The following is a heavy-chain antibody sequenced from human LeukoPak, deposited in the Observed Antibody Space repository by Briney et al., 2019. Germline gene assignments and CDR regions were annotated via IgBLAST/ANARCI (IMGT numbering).Heavy chain of an antibody. CDR1: GGAFSSYY. Sequence: PSETLSLTCAVYGGAFSSYYWSWIRQPPGKGLEWIGEINHSGSTSYKPSLKSRVTISVDTSKNQFSLKLSSVTAADTAVYYCARHIKRLSYYDSSGYYYLDYWGQGTLVTVSS. V-gene: IGHV4-34*01. CDR2: INHSGST. J-gene: IGHJ4*02. D-gene: IGHD3-22*01. CDR3: ARHIKRLSYYDSSGYYYLDY.